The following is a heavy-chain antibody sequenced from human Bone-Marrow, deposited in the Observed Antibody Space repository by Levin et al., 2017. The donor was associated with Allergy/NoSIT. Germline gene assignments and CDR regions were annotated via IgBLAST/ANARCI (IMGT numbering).Heavy chain of an antibody. CDR3: ARGGEVPSQSYLDY. D-gene: IGHD1-1*01. V-gene: IGHV4-34*01. CDR2: INSNGIT. J-gene: IGHJ4*02. CDR1: GESFSGYF. Sequence: SQTLSLTCAVNGESFSGYFWTWIRQSPGGGLEWIGQINSNGITTYNPSLERRVILSVEPTKKQFSLKLNYLTAADTAVYFCARGGEVPSQSYLDYWGQGTLVTVS.